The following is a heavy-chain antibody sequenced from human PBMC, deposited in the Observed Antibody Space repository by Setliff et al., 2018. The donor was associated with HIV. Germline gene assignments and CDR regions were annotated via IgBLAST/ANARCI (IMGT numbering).Heavy chain of an antibody. J-gene: IGHJ4*02. Sequence: SETLSLTCTVSGGSLSSGTYYWGGVRQSSGKGLEWIGSIAYSGITTYSPSLRSRVTISVDTSKNQFSLRLRSVTAADTAVYYCARDPHNFVRSGYFSWFYFDYWGQGKLVTVSS. V-gene: IGHV4-39*07. D-gene: IGHD3-22*01. CDR1: GGSLSSGTYY. CDR2: IAYSGIT. CDR3: ARDPHNFVRSGYFSWFYFDY.